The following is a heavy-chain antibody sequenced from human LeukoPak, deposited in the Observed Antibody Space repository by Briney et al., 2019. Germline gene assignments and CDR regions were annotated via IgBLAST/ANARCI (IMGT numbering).Heavy chain of an antibody. CDR1: GFTFSNAW. CDR3: AKEEDSSGYSGSTDY. Sequence: GGSLRLSCAASGFTFSNAWMSWVRQAPGKGLEWVGRIKSKTDGGTTDYAAPVKGRFTISRDDSKNTLYLQMYSLKTEDTAVYYCAKEEDSSGYSGSTDYWGQGTLVTVSS. CDR2: IKSKTDGGTT. J-gene: IGHJ4*02. D-gene: IGHD3-22*01. V-gene: IGHV3-15*01.